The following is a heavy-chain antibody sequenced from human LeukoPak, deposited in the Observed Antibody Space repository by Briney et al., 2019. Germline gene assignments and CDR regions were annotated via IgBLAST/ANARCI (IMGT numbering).Heavy chain of an antibody. D-gene: IGHD1-26*01. CDR3: ARLDVGAPGY. CDR2: INHSGST. V-gene: IGHV4-34*01. Sequence: SETLSHTCAVYGGSFSGYYWSWIRQPPGKGLEWIGEINHSGSTNYNPSLKSRVTISVDTSKNQFSLKLSSVTAADTAVYYCARLDVGAPGYWGQGTLVTVSS. J-gene: IGHJ4*02. CDR1: GGSFSGYY.